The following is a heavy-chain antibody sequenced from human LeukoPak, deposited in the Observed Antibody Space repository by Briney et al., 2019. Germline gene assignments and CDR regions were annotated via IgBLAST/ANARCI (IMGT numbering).Heavy chain of an antibody. CDR2: ISGSGGST. J-gene: IGHJ4*02. CDR3: AKAPMSGVTYCDYVWGSYRYTFDY. D-gene: IGHD3-16*02. V-gene: IGHV3-23*01. Sequence: PGGSLRLSCAASGFTFSSYAMSWVRQAPGKGLEWVSAISGSGGSTYYADSVKGRFTISRDNSKNTLYLQMNSLRAEDTAVYYCAKAPMSGVTYCDYVWGSYRYTFDYWGQGTLVTVSS. CDR1: GFTFSSYA.